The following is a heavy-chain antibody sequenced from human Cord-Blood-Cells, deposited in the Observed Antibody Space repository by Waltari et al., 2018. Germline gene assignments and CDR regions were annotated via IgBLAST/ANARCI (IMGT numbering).Heavy chain of an antibody. Sequence: QVQLVQSGAEVKKPGASVKVSCKASGYTFTSYGISWLRRAPGQGLEWMGWISAYNGNTNYAQKLQGRVTMTTDTSTSTAYMELRSLRSDDTAVYYCARDPGNVLRFLEWLLYFDYWGQGTLVTVSS. CDR2: ISAYNGNT. CDR3: ARDPGNVLRFLEWLLYFDY. V-gene: IGHV1-18*01. D-gene: IGHD3-3*01. J-gene: IGHJ4*02. CDR1: GYTFTSYG.